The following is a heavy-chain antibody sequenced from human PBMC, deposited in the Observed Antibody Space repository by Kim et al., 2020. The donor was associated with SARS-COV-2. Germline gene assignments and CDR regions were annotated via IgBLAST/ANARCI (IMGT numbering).Heavy chain of an antibody. CDR3: AKNSISGPSSSVAFDI. Sequence: GGSLRLSCAASGFTFSSYAMSWVRQAPGKGLEWVSAISGSGGSTYYADSVKGRFTISRDNSKNTLYLQMNSLRAEDTAVYYCAKNSISGPSSSVAFDIWGQGTMVTVSS. V-gene: IGHV3-23*01. CDR1: GFTFSSYA. D-gene: IGHD1-26*01. J-gene: IGHJ3*02. CDR2: ISGSGGST.